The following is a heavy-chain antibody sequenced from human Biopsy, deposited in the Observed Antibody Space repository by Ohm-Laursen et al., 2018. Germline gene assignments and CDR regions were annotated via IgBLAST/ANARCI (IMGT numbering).Heavy chain of an antibody. Sequence: SDTLSLTCTVSGASVTSGSYYWSWIRQPPGKGLEWLGYISNIGSTNYNPSLKSRVTISVGTSKNHFSLKLTSVTAADTAVYYCARESALAGDFDSWGQGTLSPSPQ. CDR1: GASVTSGSYY. CDR2: ISNIGST. CDR3: ARESALAGDFDS. V-gene: IGHV4-61*01. D-gene: IGHD6-19*01. J-gene: IGHJ4*02.